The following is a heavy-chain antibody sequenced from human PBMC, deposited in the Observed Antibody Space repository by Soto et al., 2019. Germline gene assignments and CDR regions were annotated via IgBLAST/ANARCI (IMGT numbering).Heavy chain of an antibody. J-gene: IGHJ4*02. D-gene: IGHD3-3*01. CDR3: ARDRVLRFLEWLLPYYLDY. CDR1: GVTFRSYA. CDR2: ISYDGSNK. V-gene: IGHV3-30-3*01. Sequence: PGGSLRLSCAASGVTFRSYAMHWVRQAPGKGLEWVAVISYDGSNKYYADSVKGRFTISRDNSKNTLYLQMNSLRAEDTAVYYCARDRVLRFLEWLLPYYLDYWGQGTLVTVSS.